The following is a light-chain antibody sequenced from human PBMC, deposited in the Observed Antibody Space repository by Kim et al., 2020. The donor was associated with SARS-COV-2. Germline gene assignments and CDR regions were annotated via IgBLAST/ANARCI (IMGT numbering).Light chain of an antibody. CDR1: QSIRSY. CDR3: NQSYNTPRT. CDR2: AAS. Sequence: ASVVDRVTITCRASQSIRSYLNWYQQKPGKAPKLLIYAASSLQSGVPSRFSGSGSGTDFTLTISSLQPEDFATYYCNQSYNTPRTFGQGTKVDIK. V-gene: IGKV1-39*01. J-gene: IGKJ1*01.